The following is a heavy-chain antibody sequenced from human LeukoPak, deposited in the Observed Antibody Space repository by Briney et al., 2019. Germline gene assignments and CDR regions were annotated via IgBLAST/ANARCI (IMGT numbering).Heavy chain of an antibody. D-gene: IGHD4-17*01. CDR3: ARAGDYVESILNWFDP. J-gene: IGHJ5*02. Sequence: PSETLSLTCAVSGYSISSGYYWGWIRQPPGKGLEGIGSIYHSGSTYYNPSLKSRVTIVVDPSKNQFSLKLSSVTAADAAVYYCARAGDYVESILNWFDPWGQGTLVTVSS. V-gene: IGHV4-38-2*01. CDR2: IYHSGST. CDR1: GYSISSGYY.